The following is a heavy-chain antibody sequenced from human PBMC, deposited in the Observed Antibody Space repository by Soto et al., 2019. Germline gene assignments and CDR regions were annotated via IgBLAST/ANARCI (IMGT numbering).Heavy chain of an antibody. V-gene: IGHV4-39*01. J-gene: IGHJ4*02. Sequence: SETLSLTCTVSGISVSTSDYYWFWVRQPPGKGLDWIGNIYYSGSTFYNPSLRSRVTLSVGTSKNQFSLRLNSVTAADTAVYFCAGFVVPASRNSDFDYWGQGTLVTVS. CDR2: IYYSGST. CDR1: GISVSTSDYY. CDR3: AGFVVPASRNSDFDY. D-gene: IGHD2-15*01.